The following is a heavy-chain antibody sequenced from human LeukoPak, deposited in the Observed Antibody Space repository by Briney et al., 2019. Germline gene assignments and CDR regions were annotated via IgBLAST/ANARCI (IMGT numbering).Heavy chain of an antibody. CDR3: ATSGGYSYGYSRDY. D-gene: IGHD5-18*01. Sequence: ASVTVSFKVSGYTLTELSMHWVRQAPGKGLEWMGGFDPEDGETIYAQKFQGRVTMTEDTSTDTAYMELSSLRSEDTAVYYCATSGGYSYGYSRDYWGQGTLVTVSS. J-gene: IGHJ4*02. CDR2: FDPEDGET. V-gene: IGHV1-24*01. CDR1: GYTLTELS.